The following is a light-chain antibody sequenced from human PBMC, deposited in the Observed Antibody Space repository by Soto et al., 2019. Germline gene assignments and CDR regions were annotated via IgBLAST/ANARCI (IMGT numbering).Light chain of an antibody. CDR1: SSNIGRTT. CDR2: NIN. V-gene: IGLV1-44*01. CDR3: AAWDDSLNGYV. J-gene: IGLJ1*01. Sequence: QTVVTQPPSASGTPGQRVTMSCSGSSSNIGRTTVDWYQHLPGTAPKLLMYNINDRPSGVPDRFSGSKSGTSASLAISGLQSEDEADYYCAAWDDSLNGYVFGTGTKLTVL.